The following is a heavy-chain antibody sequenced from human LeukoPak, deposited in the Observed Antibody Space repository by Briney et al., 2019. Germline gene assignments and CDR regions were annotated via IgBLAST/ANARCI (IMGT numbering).Heavy chain of an antibody. CDR2: ISYDGGNK. V-gene: IGHV3-30*18. CDR3: AKGWAGRFDP. CDR1: GFTFSSYG. Sequence: GGSLRLSCAASGFTFSSYGMHWVRQAPGKGLEWVAVISYDGGNKYYADSVKGRFTISRDNSKNTLYLQMNSLRAEDTAVYYCAKGWAGRFDPWGQGTLVTVSS. J-gene: IGHJ5*02. D-gene: IGHD3-10*01.